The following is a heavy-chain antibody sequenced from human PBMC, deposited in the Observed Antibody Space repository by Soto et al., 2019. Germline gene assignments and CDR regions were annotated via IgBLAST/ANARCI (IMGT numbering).Heavy chain of an antibody. V-gene: IGHV1-69*13. CDR3: ASKGSDFWSGRNWFDP. CDR1: GGTFSSYA. Sequence: ASVKVSCKASGGTFSSYAISWVRQAPGQGLEWMGGIIPIFGTANYAQKFQGGVTITADESTSTAYMELSSLKSEDTAVYYCASKGSDFWSGRNWFDPWGQGTLVTVSS. D-gene: IGHD3-3*01. J-gene: IGHJ5*02. CDR2: IIPIFGTA.